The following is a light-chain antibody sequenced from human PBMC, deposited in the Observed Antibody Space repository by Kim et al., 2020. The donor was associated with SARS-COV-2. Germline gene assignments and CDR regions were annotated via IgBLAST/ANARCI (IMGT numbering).Light chain of an antibody. J-gene: IGLJ1*01. CDR2: EVT. CDR3: ISYAGSNIFV. V-gene: IGLV2-8*01. Sequence: GQSVTISCTGTSSDVGGYKHVSWYQQNPGKAPKLMIYEVTKRPSGVPDRFSGSRSGNTASLTVSGLQAEDEADYYCISYAGSNIFVFGTGTKVTVL. CDR1: SSDVGGYKH.